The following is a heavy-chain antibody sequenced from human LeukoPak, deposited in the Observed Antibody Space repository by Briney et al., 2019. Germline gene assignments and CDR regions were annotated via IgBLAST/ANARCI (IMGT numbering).Heavy chain of an antibody. CDR1: GGSISSYY. J-gene: IGHJ4*02. CDR3: ARGRWRPDY. V-gene: IGHV4-59*01. Sequence: PSETLSLTCTVSGGSISSYYWSWIRQPPGKGLEWMGYIYYSGSTNYNPSLKNRVTISVDTSKNQFSLKLSSVTAADTAVYYCARGRWRPDYWGQGTRVTVSS. CDR2: IYYSGST. D-gene: IGHD2-21*02.